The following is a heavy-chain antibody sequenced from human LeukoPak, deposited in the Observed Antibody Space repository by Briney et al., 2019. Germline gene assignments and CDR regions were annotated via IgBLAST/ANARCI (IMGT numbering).Heavy chain of an antibody. D-gene: IGHD4-17*01. CDR1: GGSISSYY. CDR2: IYYSGST. J-gene: IGHJ6*03. V-gene: IGHV4-59*01. Sequence: PSETLSLTCTVSGGSISSYYWSWIRQPPGKGLEWIGYIYYSGSTNYNPSLKSRVTISVDTSKNQFSLKLSSVTAADTAVYYCARDKFGDYEEVGYYYMDIWGKGTTVTVSS. CDR3: ARDKFGDYEEVGYYYMDI.